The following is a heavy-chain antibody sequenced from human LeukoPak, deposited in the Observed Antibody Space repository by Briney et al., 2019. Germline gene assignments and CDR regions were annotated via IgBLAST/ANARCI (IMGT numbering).Heavy chain of an antibody. CDR1: GFTVSGKY. CDR3: AKASRDIPAAGPSGYYFDY. D-gene: IGHD6-13*01. Sequence: GGSLRLSCAASGFTVSGKYMSWVRQAPGKGLEWVSVIYSGGSTYYADSVKGRFTISRDNSKNTLYLQMNSLRAEDTAIYYCAKASRDIPAAGPSGYYFDYWGQGTLVTVSS. V-gene: IGHV3-66*01. J-gene: IGHJ4*02. CDR2: IYSGGST.